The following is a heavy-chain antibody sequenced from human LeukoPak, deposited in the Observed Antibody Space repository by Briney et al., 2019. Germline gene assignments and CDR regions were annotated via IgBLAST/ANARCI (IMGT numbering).Heavy chain of an antibody. CDR2: IYHSGST. CDR3: AIQVWEPRFFDY. D-gene: IGHD1-26*01. J-gene: IGHJ4*02. V-gene: IGHV4-38-2*02. Sequence: SETLSLTCTVSGYSISSGYYWGWIRQPQGKGLEWIGSIYHSGSTYYNPSLKSRVTISVDTSKNQFSLKLSSVTAADTAVYYCAIQVWEPRFFDYWGQGTLVTVSS. CDR1: GYSISSGYY.